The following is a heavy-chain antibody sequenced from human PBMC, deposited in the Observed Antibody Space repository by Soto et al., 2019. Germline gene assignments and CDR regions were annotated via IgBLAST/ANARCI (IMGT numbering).Heavy chain of an antibody. CDR2: IYWNDDK. J-gene: IGHJ4*02. CDR1: GFSLSARGVG. Sequence: QITLKESGPTLVKPTQTLTLTCTFSGFSLSARGVGVGWIRQPPGKALEWLALIYWNDDKRYSPSLQSRLTITKDASKNQVVFSMTNVDPADTATYYCAHSPGGAAPDYWGQGTLVTVSS. CDR3: AHSPGGAAPDY. V-gene: IGHV2-5*01. D-gene: IGHD6-6*01.